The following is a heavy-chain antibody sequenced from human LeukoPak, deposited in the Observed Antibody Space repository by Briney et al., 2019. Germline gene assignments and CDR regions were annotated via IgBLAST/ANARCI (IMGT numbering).Heavy chain of an antibody. CDR2: IYTRGST. J-gene: IGHJ3*02. CDR3: ARGRYCSADICSGGDAFDI. D-gene: IGHD2-15*01. CDR1: GGSITNYY. Sequence: SETLSLTCTVSGGSITNYYWSWIRQPAGKGLEWIGRIYTRGSTNYNPSLKSRVTMSVDTSKNQFSLKLSSVTAADTAVYYCARGRYCSADICSGGDAFDIWGQGTMVSVSS. V-gene: IGHV4-4*07.